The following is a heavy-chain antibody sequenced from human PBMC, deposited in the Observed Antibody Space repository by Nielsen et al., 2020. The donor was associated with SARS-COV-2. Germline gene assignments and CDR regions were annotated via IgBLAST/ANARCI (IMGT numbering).Heavy chain of an antibody. V-gene: IGHV1-46*01. CDR3: ARVLTTVTAGYYYYYMDV. D-gene: IGHD4-17*01. CDR2: INPSGGST. J-gene: IGHJ6*03. CDR1: GYTFTSYY. Sequence: ASVKVSCKASGYTFTSYYMHWVRQAPGQGLEWMGIINPSGGSTSYAQKFQGRVTFSSDTSATTAYMELNSLRSEDTAVYYCARVLTTVTAGYYYYYMDVWGNGTTVRVSS.